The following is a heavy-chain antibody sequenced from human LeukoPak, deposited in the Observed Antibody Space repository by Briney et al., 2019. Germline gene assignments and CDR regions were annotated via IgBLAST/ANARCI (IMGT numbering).Heavy chain of an antibody. Sequence: ASVKVSCKASGYTFTNYYIHWVRQAPGQGLEWMGIVNPSGGSTSYAQKFQGRVTMTRDTSTSTVYMELSSLRSEDTAVYYCARAGIQLWLEDYWGQGTLVTVSS. V-gene: IGHV1-46*01. D-gene: IGHD5-18*01. CDR3: ARAGIQLWLEDY. J-gene: IGHJ4*02. CDR2: VNPSGGST. CDR1: GYTFTNYY.